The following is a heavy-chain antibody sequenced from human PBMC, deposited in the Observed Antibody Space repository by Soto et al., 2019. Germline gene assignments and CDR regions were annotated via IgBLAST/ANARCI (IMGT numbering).Heavy chain of an antibody. Sequence: RGESLKISCKGSGYSFTTYWLAWVRQMPGKGLEYMGIIYPGDSDSRYSPAFQGQVTISADKSISTAYLQWTSLKASDTAIYYCARSRVYTPRLEDPFDIWGQGTMVTVSS. CDR3: ARSRVYTPRLEDPFDI. J-gene: IGHJ3*02. D-gene: IGHD2-8*01. CDR1: GYSFTTYW. CDR2: IYPGDSDS. V-gene: IGHV5-51*01.